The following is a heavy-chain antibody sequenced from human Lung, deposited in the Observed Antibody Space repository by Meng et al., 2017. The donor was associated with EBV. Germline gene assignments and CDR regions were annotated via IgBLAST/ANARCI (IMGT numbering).Heavy chain of an antibody. CDR2: IHNSGST. Sequence: QVPLQESAPGVVTPSKTLALTGTGAGGSISSGYYYWSWIRQPPGKALERGGHIHNSGSTYYNPSRKSRITISGDTSKGQFSLKLSCVTAADTAVYYCARGQKGYFDLWGRGTLVTVSS. J-gene: IGHJ2*01. CDR1: GGSISSGYYY. CDR3: ARGQKGYFDL. V-gene: IGHV4-30-4*01.